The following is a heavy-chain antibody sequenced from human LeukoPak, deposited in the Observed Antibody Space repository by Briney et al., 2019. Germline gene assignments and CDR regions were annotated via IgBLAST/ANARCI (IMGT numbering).Heavy chain of an antibody. V-gene: IGHV3-7*01. D-gene: IGHD3-16*02. J-gene: IGHJ4*02. Sequence: GGSLRLSCAASGFTFSSYWMSWVRQAPGKGLEWVANIKLDGSEKYYVDSVKGRFTISRDNAKKSLYLQMNSLRDEDTAVYYCARDFFAFGGVIALLDYWGQGTLVTVSS. CDR1: GFTFSSYW. CDR3: ARDFFAFGGVIALLDY. CDR2: IKLDGSEK.